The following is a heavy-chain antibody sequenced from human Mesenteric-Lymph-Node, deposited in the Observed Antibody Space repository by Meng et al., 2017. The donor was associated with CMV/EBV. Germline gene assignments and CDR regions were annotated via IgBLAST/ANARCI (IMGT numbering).Heavy chain of an antibody. D-gene: IGHD2-8*01. J-gene: IGHJ6*02. CDR2: IKKDGSAK. CDR3: ARVGLLPNAINYAMDV. Sequence: GGSLRLSCAASGFTFSDYWMSWVRQVPGKGLEWVANIKKDGSAKDYVDSVKGRFTISRDNAKSSLYLQMNNLRAEDTAVYYCARVGLLPNAINYAMDVWGQGTTVTVSS. V-gene: IGHV3-7*04. CDR1: GFTFSDYW.